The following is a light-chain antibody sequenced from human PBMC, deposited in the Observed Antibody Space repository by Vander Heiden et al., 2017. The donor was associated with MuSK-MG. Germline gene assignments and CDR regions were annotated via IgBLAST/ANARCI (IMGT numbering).Light chain of an antibody. V-gene: IGKV1-5*03. J-gene: IGKJ1*01. CDR3: KQYKSYLWT. CDR1: QSISIW. Sequence: DIQMTQSPSTLYASVGDGVTITCRASQSISIWLAWYQQKPGKAPNLLIYRASTLQTGVPSRFSGSGSGTEFTLTISSLQPDDFATYYCKQYKSYLWTFGQGTKVEI. CDR2: RAS.